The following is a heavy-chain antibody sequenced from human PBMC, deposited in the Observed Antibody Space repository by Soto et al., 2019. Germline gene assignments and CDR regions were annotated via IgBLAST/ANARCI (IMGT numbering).Heavy chain of an antibody. CDR3: AKGGNRVYYSSDMDV. J-gene: IGHJ6*02. D-gene: IGHD3-10*01. CDR2: ISGSGGRT. V-gene: IGHV3-23*01. CDR1: GFPFSSYA. Sequence: PVVSLRLSCVASGFPFSSYAMSWVRQTPGKGLEWVSGISGSGGRTYYADSVKGRFTISRDNSNNTLSLQMHILRVEDTAVYFCAKGGNRVYYSSDMDVWGQGTAVTVYS.